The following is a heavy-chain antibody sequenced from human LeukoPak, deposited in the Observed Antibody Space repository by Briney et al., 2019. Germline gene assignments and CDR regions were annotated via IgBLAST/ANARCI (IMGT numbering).Heavy chain of an antibody. CDR1: GFTVSSNY. Sequence: GGSLRLSCAASGFTVSSNYMSWVRQAPGKGLEWVSVISGSGGSTYYADSVKGRFTISRDNSKNTLYLQMNSLRAEDTAVYYCAKRRIPRFGGNYFDYWGQGTLVTVSS. CDR3: AKRRIPRFGGNYFDY. D-gene: IGHD1-26*01. V-gene: IGHV3-23*01. J-gene: IGHJ4*02. CDR2: ISGSGGST.